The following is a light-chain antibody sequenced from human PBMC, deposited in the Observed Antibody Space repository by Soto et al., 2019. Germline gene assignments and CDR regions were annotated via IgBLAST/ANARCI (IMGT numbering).Light chain of an antibody. V-gene: IGKV1-8*01. CDR2: AAS. J-gene: IGKJ1*01. Sequence: AIRMTQSPSSLAASTGDRVTITCRESQGISSYLAWYQQKPGKAPKLLIYAASTLQSGVPSRFSGSGSGTDFTLTISCLQSEEFATYYCQQYYSYPWTFGQGTKVEIK. CDR3: QQYYSYPWT. CDR1: QGISSY.